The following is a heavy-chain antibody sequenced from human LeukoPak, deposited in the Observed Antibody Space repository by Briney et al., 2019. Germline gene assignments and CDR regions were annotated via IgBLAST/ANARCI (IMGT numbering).Heavy chain of an antibody. V-gene: IGHV1-69*04. Sequence: SVKVSCKASGGTFSSYAISWVRQAPGQGLEWMGRIIPILGIANYAQKFQGRVTITADKSTSTAYMELSSLRSEDTAVYYCARSRRLYDILTGYYFDYWGQGTLVAVSS. CDR3: ARSRRLYDILTGYYFDY. D-gene: IGHD3-9*01. CDR1: GGTFSSYA. J-gene: IGHJ4*02. CDR2: IIPILGIA.